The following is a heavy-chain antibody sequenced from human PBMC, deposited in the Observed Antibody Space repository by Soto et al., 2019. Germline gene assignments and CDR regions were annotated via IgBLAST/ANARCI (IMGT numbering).Heavy chain of an antibody. CDR1: GGSISSSSYY. D-gene: IGHD3-9*01. CDR3: ARLRIFNYVFLTGYSH. Sequence: SETLSLTCTVSGGSISSSSYYWGWIRQPPGKGLEWIGSIYYSGSTYYNPSLKSRGTISVDTSKNQFSLKLSSVTAADTAVYYCARLRIFNYVFLTGYSHWGQGTLVTVSS. CDR2: IYYSGST. J-gene: IGHJ4*02. V-gene: IGHV4-39*01.